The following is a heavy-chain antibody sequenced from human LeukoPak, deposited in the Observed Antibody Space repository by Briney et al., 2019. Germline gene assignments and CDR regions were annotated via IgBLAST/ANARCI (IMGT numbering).Heavy chain of an antibody. CDR3: AKDFDGSGSYYYYYYYMDV. CDR1: GFTFSSYW. Sequence: GGSLRLSCAASGFTFSSYWMSWVRQAPGKGLEWVANIKQDGSEKYYVDSVKGRFTISRDNSKNTLYLQMNSLRAGDTAVYYCAKDFDGSGSYYYYYYYMDVWGKGTTVTISS. V-gene: IGHV3-7*01. D-gene: IGHD3-10*01. CDR2: IKQDGSEK. J-gene: IGHJ6*03.